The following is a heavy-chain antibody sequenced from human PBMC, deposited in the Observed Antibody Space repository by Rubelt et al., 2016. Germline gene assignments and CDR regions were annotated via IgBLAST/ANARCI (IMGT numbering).Heavy chain of an antibody. CDR1: GGTFSSYA. CDR2: IIPIFGTA. V-gene: IGHV1-69*06. J-gene: IGHJ3*02. Sequence: QVQLVQSGAEVKKPGSSVKVSCKASGGTFSSYAISWVRQAPGQGLEWMGGIIPIFGTANYAQKVQGRVTITADKATSTAYMGLSSLRSEDTAVYYCARPHGSGSYYPRDAFDIWGQGTMVTVSS. D-gene: IGHD3-10*01. CDR3: ARPHGSGSYYPRDAFDI.